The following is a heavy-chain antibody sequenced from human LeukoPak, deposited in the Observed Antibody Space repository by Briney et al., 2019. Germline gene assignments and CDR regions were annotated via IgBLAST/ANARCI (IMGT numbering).Heavy chain of an antibody. CDR1: GFTLSSYE. CDR3: ARRFDL. Sequence: GGSLRLSCTASGFTLSSYEMNWVRQAPGKGLEWVSKISSSRSTMYYADSVKGRFTISRDNAKNSLFPQMNSLRAEDTAIYYCARRFDLWGQGTTVTVSS. V-gene: IGHV3-48*03. CDR2: ISSSRSTM. J-gene: IGHJ6*02.